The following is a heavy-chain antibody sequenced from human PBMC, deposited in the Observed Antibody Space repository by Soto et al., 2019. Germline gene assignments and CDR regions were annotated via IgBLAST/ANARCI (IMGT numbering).Heavy chain of an antibody. V-gene: IGHV3-30-3*01. Sequence: PRLSCATSGFTFNTYAMHWVRQAPGKGLELVAIISYDGSNKYYADSVKGRFTISRDNPKNTVYLEMSSLRPEDTAVYYCARDLSRGITMIALEIHYWGQGTLVTVSS. D-gene: IGHD3-22*01. J-gene: IGHJ4*02. CDR1: GFTFNTYA. CDR2: ISYDGSNK. CDR3: ARDLSRGITMIALEIHY.